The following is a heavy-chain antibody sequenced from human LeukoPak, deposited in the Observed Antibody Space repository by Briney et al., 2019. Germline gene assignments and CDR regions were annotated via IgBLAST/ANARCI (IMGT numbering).Heavy chain of an antibody. CDR1: GFTFSTYA. D-gene: IGHD4-17*01. V-gene: IGHV3-64*01. CDR3: ARSEQQDFGDYEFDY. CDR2: ISSDGDST. J-gene: IGHJ4*02. Sequence: GGSLRLSCAASGFTFSTYAMHWVRQAPGKGLEYVSAISSDGDSTYYANSVRGRFTISRDNSKNTLYLQMGSLRAEDMAVYYCARSEQQDFGDYEFDYWGQGTLVTVSS.